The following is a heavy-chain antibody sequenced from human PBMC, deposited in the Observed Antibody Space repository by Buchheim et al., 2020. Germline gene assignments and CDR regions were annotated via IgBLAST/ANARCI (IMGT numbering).Heavy chain of an antibody. CDR1: GFTFSSYP. D-gene: IGHD2-15*01. J-gene: IGHJ5*02. V-gene: IGHV5-51*01. Sequence: EVQLLESGGGLVQPGGSPRLSCAASGFTFSSYPMSWVRQMPGKGLEWMGIIYPGDSDTRYSPSFQGQVTISADKTISTAYLQWSSLKASDTAMYYCARHLLRGNWFDPWGQGTL. CDR3: ARHLLRGNWFDP. CDR2: IYPGDSDT.